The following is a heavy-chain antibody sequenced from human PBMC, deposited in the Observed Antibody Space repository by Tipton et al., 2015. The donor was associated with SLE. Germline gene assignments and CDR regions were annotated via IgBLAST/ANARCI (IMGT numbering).Heavy chain of an antibody. CDR2: IYTSGST. J-gene: IGHJ3*02. V-gene: IGHV4-61*02. Sequence: TLSLTCTVSGGSISSGSYYWSWIRQPAGKGLEWIGRIYTSGSTNYNPSLKSRVTISVDTSKNQFSLKLSSVTAADTAVYYCARRLRRGGAFDIWGQGTMVTVSS. CDR1: GGSISSGSYY. CDR3: ARRLRRGGAFDI. D-gene: IGHD4-17*01.